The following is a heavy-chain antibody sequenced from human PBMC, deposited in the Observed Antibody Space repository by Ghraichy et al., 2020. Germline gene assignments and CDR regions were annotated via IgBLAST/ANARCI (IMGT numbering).Heavy chain of an antibody. Sequence: SETLSLTCTVSGGSISSYYWSWIRQPPGKGLEWIGYIYYPGSTNYNPSLKSRVAISLDTSKNQFSLKLSSVTAADTAVYYCARTPYDFWSGLGYWGQGTLVTVSS. J-gene: IGHJ4*02. CDR1: GGSISSYY. V-gene: IGHV4-59*01. CDR2: IYYPGST. CDR3: ARTPYDFWSGLGY. D-gene: IGHD3-3*01.